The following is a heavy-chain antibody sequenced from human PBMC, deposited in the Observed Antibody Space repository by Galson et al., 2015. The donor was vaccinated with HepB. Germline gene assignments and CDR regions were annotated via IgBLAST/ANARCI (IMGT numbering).Heavy chain of an antibody. D-gene: IGHD3-10*01. CDR3: ARVGFGELEFDF. V-gene: IGHV4-31*03. CDR1: GGSISSGGYY. Sequence: TLSLTCTVSGGSISSGGYYWSWIRQHPGKGLEWIGYMYYSGSTYHNPSLKSRITMSVNTSKNQFFLKLSSVTAADSAVYYCARVGFGELEFDFWGQGTLVTVSS. CDR2: MYYSGST. J-gene: IGHJ4*02.